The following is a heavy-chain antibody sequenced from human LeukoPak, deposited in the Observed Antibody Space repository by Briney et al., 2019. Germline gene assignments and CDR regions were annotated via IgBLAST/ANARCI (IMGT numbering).Heavy chain of an antibody. J-gene: IGHJ3*02. V-gene: IGHV3-21*01. CDR2: ISSSSSYI. CDR3: ARTLRDDDAFDI. CDR1: GFTFSSYS. Sequence: GGSLRLSCAASGFTFSSYSMNWVRQAPGKGLEWVSSISSSSSYIYYADSVKGRFTISRDNAKNPLYLQMNSLRAEDTAVYYCARTLRDDDAFDIWGQGTMVTVSS.